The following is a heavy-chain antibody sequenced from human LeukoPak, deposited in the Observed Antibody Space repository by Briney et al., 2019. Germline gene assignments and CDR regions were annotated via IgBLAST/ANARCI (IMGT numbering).Heavy chain of an antibody. CDR2: VYYSGST. CDR1: GGSISSYY. V-gene: IGHV4-59*01. J-gene: IGHJ5*02. D-gene: IGHD2-2*01. Sequence: SETLSLTCTVSGGSISSYYWSWNRQPPGKGLEWIGCVYYSGSTNYNPSLKSRVTISVDTSKNQFSLKLSSVTAADTAVYYCARSTYGGRVWFDPWGQGTLVTVSS. CDR3: ARSTYGGRVWFDP.